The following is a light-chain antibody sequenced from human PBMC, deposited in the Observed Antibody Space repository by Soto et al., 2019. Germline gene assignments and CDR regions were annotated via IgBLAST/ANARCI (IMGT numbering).Light chain of an antibody. CDR1: NIGVRS. J-gene: IGLJ3*02. Sequence: SYELTQAPSVSVAPGQPASITCGANNIGVRSVHWHQKKPGQAPVLVVYDDDARPSGIPGRFSGSNSGNTATLTITRVEAGDEADYYCQVWDDSRDQQVFGGGTKLTVL. CDR3: QVWDDSRDQQV. CDR2: DDD. V-gene: IGLV3-21*02.